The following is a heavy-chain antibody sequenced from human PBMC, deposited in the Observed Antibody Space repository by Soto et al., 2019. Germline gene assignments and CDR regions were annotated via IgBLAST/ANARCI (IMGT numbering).Heavy chain of an antibody. Sequence: PSETLSLTCTVSGGSISSYYWSWIRQPPGKGLEWIGYIYYSGSTNCNPSLKSRVTISVDTSKNQFSLKLSSVTAADTAVYYCARIFYDSSGYDYYYYGMDVWGQGTTVTVSS. V-gene: IGHV4-59*01. CDR1: GGSISSYY. J-gene: IGHJ6*02. CDR2: IYYSGST. D-gene: IGHD3-22*01. CDR3: ARIFYDSSGYDYYYYGMDV.